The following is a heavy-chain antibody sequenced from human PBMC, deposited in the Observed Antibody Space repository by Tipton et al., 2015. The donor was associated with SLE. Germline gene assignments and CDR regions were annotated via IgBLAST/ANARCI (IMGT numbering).Heavy chain of an antibody. Sequence: GSLRLSCADSGFTFSNYWMTWVRQAPGKGLEWVSVIATSDSTYYADSVKGRVTIYRDDSKNTLFLQMNSLRADDTAVYYCVTRGWEFDYWGQGTLVTVSS. V-gene: IGHV3-23*03. CDR2: IATSDST. CDR3: VTRGWEFDY. CDR1: GFTFSNYW. J-gene: IGHJ4*02. D-gene: IGHD1-26*01.